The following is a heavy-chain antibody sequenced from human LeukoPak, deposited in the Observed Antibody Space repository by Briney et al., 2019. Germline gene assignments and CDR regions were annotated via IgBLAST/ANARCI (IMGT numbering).Heavy chain of an antibody. Sequence: PGGSLRLSCAASGFTFSSYAMSWVRQAPGKGLEWVSAISGSGGSTYYADSVKGRFTISRDNSKNTLYLQMNSLRAEDTAVYYCAKGSSSFYYYCGMDVWGQGTTVTVSS. CDR3: AKGSSSFYYYCGMDV. CDR1: GFTFSSYA. CDR2: ISGSGGST. V-gene: IGHV3-23*01. D-gene: IGHD6-6*01. J-gene: IGHJ6*02.